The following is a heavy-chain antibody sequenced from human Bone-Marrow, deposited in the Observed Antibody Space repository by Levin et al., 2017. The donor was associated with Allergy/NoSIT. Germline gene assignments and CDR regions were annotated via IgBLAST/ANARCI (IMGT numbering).Heavy chain of an antibody. Sequence: GSLRLSCPVSGASIRDHYWNWLRQSPGKGLEWIGYIHHTGSSSYNPSLNSRVTMSVDTSKNEIFLNLRSVNSADTALYFCAEDSPYSRNWNDWVDTIDIWGQGTMVTVSS. D-gene: IGHD1-1*01. J-gene: IGHJ3*02. CDR2: IHHTGSS. V-gene: IGHV4-59*11. CDR3: AEDSPYSRNWNDWVDTIDI. CDR1: GASIRDHY.